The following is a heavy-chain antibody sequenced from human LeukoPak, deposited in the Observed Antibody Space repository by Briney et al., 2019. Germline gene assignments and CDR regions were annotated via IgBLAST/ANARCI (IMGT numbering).Heavy chain of an antibody. J-gene: IGHJ4*02. D-gene: IGHD4/OR15-4a*01. Sequence: PGGSLRLSCAASGFTVSRKYMSLVRQAPGKGLEWVAVIYTDASTYYADSVKGRFTISRDNSKNTVYLQMNSLRAEDTAVYYCIRDYGDYWGQGTLVTVSS. V-gene: IGHV3-53*01. CDR3: IRDYGDY. CDR2: IYTDAST. CDR1: GFTVSRKY.